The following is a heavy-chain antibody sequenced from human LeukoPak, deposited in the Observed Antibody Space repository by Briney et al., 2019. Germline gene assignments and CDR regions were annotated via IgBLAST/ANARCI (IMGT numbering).Heavy chain of an antibody. Sequence: GGSLRLSCAASGFTFSSYAMSWVRQAPGKGLEWVSAISGSGGSAYYADSVKGRFTISRDNSKNTLYLQMNSLRAEDTAVYYCAKGYSGYDYYFDYWGQGTLVTVSS. CDR1: GFTFSSYA. CDR3: AKGYSGYDYYFDY. D-gene: IGHD5-12*01. V-gene: IGHV3-23*01. CDR2: ISGSGGSA. J-gene: IGHJ4*02.